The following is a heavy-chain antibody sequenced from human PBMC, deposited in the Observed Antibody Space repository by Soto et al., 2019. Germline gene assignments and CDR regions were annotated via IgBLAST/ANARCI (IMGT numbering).Heavy chain of an antibody. D-gene: IGHD6-6*01. CDR3: ARDWSSSSSDYFDY. CDR2: ISSSSSYI. V-gene: IGHV3-21*01. CDR1: GFTFSSYS. J-gene: IGHJ4*02. Sequence: GSLRLSCAASGFTFSSYSMNWVRQAPGKGLEWVSSISSSSSYIYYADSVKGRFTISRDNAKNSLYLQMNSLRAEDTAVYYCARDWSSSSSDYFDYWGQGTLVTVSS.